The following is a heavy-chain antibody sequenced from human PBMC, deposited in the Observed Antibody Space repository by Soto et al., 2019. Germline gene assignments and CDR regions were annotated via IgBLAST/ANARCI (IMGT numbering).Heavy chain of an antibody. V-gene: IGHV1-69*06. CDR1: EGTFGSYS. J-gene: IGHJ6*02. CDR2: IIPLLGTA. Sequence: QEELVQSGAEVKKPGSSVNVSCKASEGTFGSYSITWVRQAPGQRLEWMGEIIPLLGTANYAQKFQGRVTITGDKSTSTIYMGLSSLRSDDTAVYYCARDPVDLFGYMDVWGQGTTVTVSS. CDR3: ARDPVDLFGYMDV. D-gene: IGHD6-25*01.